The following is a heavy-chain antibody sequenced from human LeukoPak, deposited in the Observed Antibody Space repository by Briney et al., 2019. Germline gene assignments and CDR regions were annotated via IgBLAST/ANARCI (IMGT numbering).Heavy chain of an antibody. Sequence: SETLSLTCTVSGGSISSYYWSWIRQPPGKGLEWIGYIYYSGSTNYNPSLKSRVTISVDTSKNQFSLKLSSVTAADTAVYYCARHQDFSQGMYVWGQGTTVTVSS. CDR1: GGSISSYY. J-gene: IGHJ6*02. CDR2: IYYSGST. D-gene: IGHD3-3*01. CDR3: ARHQDFSQGMYV. V-gene: IGHV4-59*08.